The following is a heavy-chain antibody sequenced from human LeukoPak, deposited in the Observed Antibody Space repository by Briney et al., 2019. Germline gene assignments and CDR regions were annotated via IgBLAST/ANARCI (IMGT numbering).Heavy chain of an antibody. J-gene: IGHJ5*02. Sequence: PSETLSLTCTVSGGSISSYYWSWIRQPPGKGLEWIGYIYYSGSTNYNPSLKSRVTISVDTSKNQFSPKLSSVTAADTAVYYCARRKVGRYNWFDPWGQGTLVTVSS. D-gene: IGHD2-2*01. CDR2: IYYSGST. CDR1: GGSISSYY. CDR3: ARRKVGRYNWFDP. V-gene: IGHV4-59*01.